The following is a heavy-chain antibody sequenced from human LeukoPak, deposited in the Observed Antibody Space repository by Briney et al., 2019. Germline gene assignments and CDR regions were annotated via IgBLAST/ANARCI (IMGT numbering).Heavy chain of an antibody. CDR3: AKDRVIVVVGDLDY. J-gene: IGHJ4*02. D-gene: IGHD3-22*01. CDR2: ISGSGGST. Sequence: GGSLGLSCAASGFTFSSYAMSWVRQAPGKGLEWVSAISGSGGSTYYADSVKGRFTISRDNSKNTLYLQMNSLRAEDTAVYYCAKDRVIVVVGDLDYWGQGTLVTVSS. CDR1: GFTFSSYA. V-gene: IGHV3-23*01.